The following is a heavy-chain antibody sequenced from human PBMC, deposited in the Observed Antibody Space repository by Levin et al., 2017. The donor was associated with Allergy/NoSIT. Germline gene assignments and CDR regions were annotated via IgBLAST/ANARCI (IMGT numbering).Heavy chain of an antibody. CDR2: INSDGSST. V-gene: IGHV3-74*01. CDR1: GFTFSSYW. CDR3: APLLWFGEGDY. Sequence: GESLKISCAASGFTFSSYWMHWVRQAPGKGLVWVSRINSDGSSTSYADSVKGRFTISRDNAKNTLYLQMNSLRAEDTAVYYCAPLLWFGEGDYWGQGTLVTVSS. D-gene: IGHD3-10*01. J-gene: IGHJ4*02.